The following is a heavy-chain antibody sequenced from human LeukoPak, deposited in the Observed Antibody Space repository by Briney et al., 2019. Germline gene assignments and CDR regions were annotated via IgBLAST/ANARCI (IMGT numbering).Heavy chain of an antibody. V-gene: IGHV3-30*02. Sequence: GGSLRLSCTVSGLTFSISGMHWVRQAPGKGLEWVTFIRDDGSSEHYADSVKGRFTVSRDHSKNTVYLQMNSLTLEDTAVYYCAKGGDSSGYYSDYWGQGTLVTVSS. CDR3: AKGGDSSGYYSDY. J-gene: IGHJ4*02. CDR2: IRDDGSSE. CDR1: GLTFSISG. D-gene: IGHD3-22*01.